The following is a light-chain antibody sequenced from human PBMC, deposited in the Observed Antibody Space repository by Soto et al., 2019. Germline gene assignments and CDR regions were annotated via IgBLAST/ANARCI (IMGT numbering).Light chain of an antibody. J-gene: IGKJ1*01. V-gene: IGKV3-15*01. CDR2: GAS. CDR3: HQYINWPT. CDR1: QSVSNN. Sequence: EIMMTQSPATLSVSPGERATLSCRASQSVSNNLAWYQQKPGQTPRLLISGASTRATDIPARFSGSGSGTEFTLTISSLQSEDVAVYFCHQYINWPTFGQGTKVEIK.